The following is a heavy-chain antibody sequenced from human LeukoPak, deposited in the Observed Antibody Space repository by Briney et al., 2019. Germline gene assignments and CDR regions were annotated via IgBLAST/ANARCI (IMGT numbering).Heavy chain of an antibody. J-gene: IGHJ3*02. Sequence: ASVKVSCKASGYTFTNYGLTWVRQAPGQGLEWMGWISANNGNTNYAQKLQGRVTMTTDTFTSTAYMELRSLRSDDTAVYYCARELSAAGRWGAFDIWGQGTTVTVFS. V-gene: IGHV1-18*01. CDR3: ARELSAAGRWGAFDI. CDR2: ISANNGNT. D-gene: IGHD6-13*01. CDR1: GYTFTNYG.